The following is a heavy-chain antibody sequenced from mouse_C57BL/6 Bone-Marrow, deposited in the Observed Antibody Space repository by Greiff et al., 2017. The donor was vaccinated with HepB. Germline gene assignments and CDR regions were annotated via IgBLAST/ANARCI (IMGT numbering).Heavy chain of an antibody. D-gene: IGHD1-1*01. V-gene: IGHV3-8*01. J-gene: IGHJ4*01. CDR2: ISYSGST. Sequence: VQLKESGPGLAKPSQSLSLTCSVSGYSITSDYWNWIRKFPGNKLEYMGYISYSGSTYYKPSLKSRISITRDTTKNQYYLQLNSVTTEDTATYYCARYRGYGRSCGDDAMDYWGQGTSVTVSS. CDR1: GYSITSDY. CDR3: ARYRGYGRSCGDDAMDY.